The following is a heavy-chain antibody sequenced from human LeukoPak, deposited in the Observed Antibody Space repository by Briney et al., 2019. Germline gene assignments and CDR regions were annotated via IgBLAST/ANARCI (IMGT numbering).Heavy chain of an antibody. CDR3: ARRAIFEGPFGY. D-gene: IGHD3-3*01. CDR2: IYYSGST. CDR1: GGSISSSSYY. Sequence: PSETLSLTCTVSGGSISSSSYYWGWIRQPPGKGLEWIGSIYYSGSTYYNPSLKSRVTISVDTSKNQFSLKLSSVTAADTAVYYCARRAIFEGPFGYWGQGTLVTVSS. J-gene: IGHJ4*02. V-gene: IGHV4-39*01.